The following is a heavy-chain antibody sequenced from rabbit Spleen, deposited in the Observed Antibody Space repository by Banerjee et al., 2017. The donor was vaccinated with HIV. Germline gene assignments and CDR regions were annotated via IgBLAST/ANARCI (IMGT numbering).Heavy chain of an antibody. J-gene: IGHJ6*01. V-gene: IGHV1S45*01. CDR1: GVSFSDKDV. Sequence: EQLEESGGGLVKPEGSLTLTCKASGVSFSDKDVMCWVRQAPGKGLEWIACINAITGKAVYANWAKGRSTFSKTSSTTVTLQMTSLTAADTATYFCARDTSSSFSSYGMDLWGPGTLVTVS. D-gene: IGHD1-1*01. CDR3: ARDTSSSFSSYGMDL. CDR2: INAITGKA.